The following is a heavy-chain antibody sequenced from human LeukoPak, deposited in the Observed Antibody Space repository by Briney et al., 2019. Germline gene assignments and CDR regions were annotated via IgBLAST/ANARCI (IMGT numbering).Heavy chain of an antibody. D-gene: IGHD6-13*01. CDR1: GFTFSSYE. CDR3: TTIRISSSWYYSYYYYMDV. CDR2: IKSKTDGGTT. V-gene: IGHV3-15*01. J-gene: IGHJ6*03. Sequence: GGPLRLSCAASGFTFSSYEMNWVRQAPGKGLEWVGRIKSKTDGGTTDYAAPVKGRFTISRDDSKNTLYLQMNSLKTEDTAVYYCTTIRISSSWYYSYYYYMDVWGKGTTVTVSS.